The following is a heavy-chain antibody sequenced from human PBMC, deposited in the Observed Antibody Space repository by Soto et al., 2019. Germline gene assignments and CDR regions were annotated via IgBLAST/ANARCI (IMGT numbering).Heavy chain of an antibody. Sequence: GGSLRLSCAASGFTFSSYAMSWVRQAPGKGLEWVSAISGSGGSTYYADSVKGRFTISRDNSKNTLYLQMNSLRAEDTAVYYCAKGQAYCGGDCSKRNNYYYYYMDVWGKGTTVTVSS. CDR3: AKGQAYCGGDCSKRNNYYYYYMDV. CDR2: ISGSGGST. D-gene: IGHD2-21*01. CDR1: GFTFSSYA. J-gene: IGHJ6*03. V-gene: IGHV3-23*01.